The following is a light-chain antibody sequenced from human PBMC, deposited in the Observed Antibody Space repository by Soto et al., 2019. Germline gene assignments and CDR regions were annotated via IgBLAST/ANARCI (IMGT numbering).Light chain of an antibody. J-gene: IGLJ1*01. CDR3: LSFTSSFTYI. CDR1: SSDVGGYNY. Sequence: QSVLTQPASVSGSPGQSITISCTGTSSDVGGYNYVSWYQHHPGKAPKLMIYEVTNRPSGVSIRCSGSKSGTTASLTISGLQAEDEADYYCLSFTSSFTYIFGTGTKVTVL. CDR2: EVT. V-gene: IGLV2-14*01.